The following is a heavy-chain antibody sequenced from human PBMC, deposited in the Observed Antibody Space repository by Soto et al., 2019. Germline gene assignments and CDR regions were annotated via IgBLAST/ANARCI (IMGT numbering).Heavy chain of an antibody. D-gene: IGHD4-17*01. J-gene: IGHJ6*02. CDR2: IRSRADDYAT. V-gene: IGHV3-73*01. CDR3: TRWDSTVTILAYYYGMDV. Sequence: EVQLVESGGGLVQPGGALKLSCAAPGFTFSGSAIHWVRQASGKGLEWVGRIRSRADDYATAYAASVKGRFTISRDDSQNTAYLQMNSLKTEDTAVYYCTRWDSTVTILAYYYGMDVWGRGTTVTVSS. CDR1: GFTFSGSA.